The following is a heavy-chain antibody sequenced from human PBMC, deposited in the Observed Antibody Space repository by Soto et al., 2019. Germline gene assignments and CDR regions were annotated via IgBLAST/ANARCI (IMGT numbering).Heavy chain of an antibody. CDR3: ARDYDYIWGGWPHAFDI. CDR2: IYYSGST. V-gene: IGHV4-59*01. D-gene: IGHD3-16*01. CDR1: GGSISSYY. Sequence: SETLSLTCTVSGGSISSYYWSWIRQPPGKGLEWIGYIYYSGSTNYNPSLKSRVTISVDTSKNQFSLKLSSVTAADTAVYYCARDYDYIWGGWPHAFDIWGQGTMVTVSS. J-gene: IGHJ3*02.